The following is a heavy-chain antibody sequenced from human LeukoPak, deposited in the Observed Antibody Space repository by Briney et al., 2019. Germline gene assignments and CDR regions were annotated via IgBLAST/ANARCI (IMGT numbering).Heavy chain of an antibody. D-gene: IGHD3-22*01. Sequence: ASVKVSCKASGYTFTSYGISWVRQAPGQGLEWMGWISAYNGNTNYAQKLQGRVTMTTDTSTSTAYMELRSLRSEDTAVYYCARDGNYYDSSGYLGGLGAFDIWGQGTMVTVSS. CDR2: ISAYNGNT. V-gene: IGHV1-18*01. CDR3: ARDGNYYDSSGYLGGLGAFDI. J-gene: IGHJ3*02. CDR1: GYTFTSYG.